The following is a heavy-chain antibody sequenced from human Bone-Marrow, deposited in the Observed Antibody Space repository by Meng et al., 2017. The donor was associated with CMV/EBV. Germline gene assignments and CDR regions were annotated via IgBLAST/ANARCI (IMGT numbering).Heavy chain of an antibody. Sequence: GSLRLSCTVSGGSISSYYWSWIRQPPGTGLEWIGYIYYSGSTNYNPSLKSRVTISVDTSKNQFSLKLSSVTAADTAVYYCARVSWQGLGGGSVWGQGTTVTFSS. CDR1: GGSISSYY. J-gene: IGHJ6*02. V-gene: IGHV4-59*01. CDR3: ARVSWQGLGGGSV. CDR2: IYYSGST. D-gene: IGHD6-19*01.